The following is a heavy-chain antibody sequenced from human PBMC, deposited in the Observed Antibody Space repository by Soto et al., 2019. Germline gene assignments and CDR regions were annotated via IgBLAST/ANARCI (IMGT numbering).Heavy chain of an antibody. Sequence: LGGSMRVSCTASGFKFSSHAMTWVRQAAGKGLEWVSGLRWNSGSIDYVDSVKGRFTISRDNAKNSLNLQMNSLRAEDTALYYCAKDRYYDIRVSLDFWGQGPLVTVSS. CDR1: GFKFSSHA. D-gene: IGHD3-22*01. CDR2: LRWNSGSI. J-gene: IGHJ4*02. CDR3: AKDRYYDIRVSLDF. V-gene: IGHV3-9*01.